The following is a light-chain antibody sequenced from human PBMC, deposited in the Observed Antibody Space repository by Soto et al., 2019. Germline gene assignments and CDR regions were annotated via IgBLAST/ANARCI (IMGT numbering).Light chain of an antibody. Sequence: QSVLTQPPSVSGSPEQSVTISCTGSSSDVGSYNRVSWYQQPPGTATKLMIYEVSNRPSGVPDRFAGSKSGNTASLTISGLQAEYEADYYCSTYPSSRTLVFGSGTKLNVL. CDR3: STYPSSRTLV. CDR2: EVS. V-gene: IGLV2-18*02. J-gene: IGLJ1*01. CDR1: SSDVGSYNR.